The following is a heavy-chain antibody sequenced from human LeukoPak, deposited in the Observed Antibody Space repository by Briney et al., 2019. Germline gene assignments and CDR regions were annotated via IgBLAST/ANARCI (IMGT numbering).Heavy chain of an antibody. J-gene: IGHJ5*02. CDR3: ARVGMTTVTTGSLDP. D-gene: IGHD4-17*01. Sequence: SETLSLTCTVSGGSISSYYWSWIRQPPGKGLEWIGYIYYSGSTNYNPSLKSRVTISADTSKNQFSLKLSSVTAADTAVYYCARVGMTTVTTGSLDPWGQGTLVTVSS. CDR2: IYYSGST. V-gene: IGHV4-59*12. CDR1: GGSISSYY.